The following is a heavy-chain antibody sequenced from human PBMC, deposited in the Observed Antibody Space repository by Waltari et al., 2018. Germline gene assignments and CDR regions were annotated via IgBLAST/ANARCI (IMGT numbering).Heavy chain of an antibody. Sequence: QVQLVESGGGVVQPGRSLRLSCAASGFTFSSYGMHWVRQAPGKGLELVAVIWYDGSNKYYADSVKCRFTISRDNSKNTLYLQMNSLRAEDTAVYYCARDDYYGSGSWNYYYYGMDVWGQGTTVTVSS. CDR3: ARDDYYGSGSWNYYYYGMDV. CDR2: IWYDGSNK. J-gene: IGHJ6*02. CDR1: GFTFSSYG. D-gene: IGHD3-10*01. V-gene: IGHV3-33*01.